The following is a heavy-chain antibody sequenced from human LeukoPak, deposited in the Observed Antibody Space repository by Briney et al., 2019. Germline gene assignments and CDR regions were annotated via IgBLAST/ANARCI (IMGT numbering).Heavy chain of an antibody. CDR1: GYTFTSYG. D-gene: IGHD2-2*01. CDR2: ISAYNGNT. CDR3: ARVSRYCSSTSCSGWFDP. Sequence: ASVKVFCKASGYTFTSYGISWVRQAPGQGLEWMGWISAYNGNTNYAQKLQGRVTMTTDTSTSTAYMELRSLRSDDTAVYYCARVSRYCSSTSCSGWFDPWGQGTLVTVSS. V-gene: IGHV1-18*01. J-gene: IGHJ5*02.